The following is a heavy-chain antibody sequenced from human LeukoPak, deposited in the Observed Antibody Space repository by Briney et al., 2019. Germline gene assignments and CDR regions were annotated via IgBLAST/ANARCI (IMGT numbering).Heavy chain of an antibody. J-gene: IGHJ4*02. CDR3: AKAPVTTCSGAYCYPFDY. CDR1: GFTFSSYS. Sequence: GGSLRLSCAASGFTFSSYSMNWVRQAPGEGLEWVSAISVSGNTYHADSVKGRFTISRDSSKNTLYLQMNRLRAEDAAVYYCAKAPVTTCSGAYCYPFDYWGQGTLVTVSS. CDR2: ISVSGNT. V-gene: IGHV3-23*01. D-gene: IGHD2-21*01.